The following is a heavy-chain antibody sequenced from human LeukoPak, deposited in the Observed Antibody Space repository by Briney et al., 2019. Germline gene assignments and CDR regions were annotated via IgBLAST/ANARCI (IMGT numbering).Heavy chain of an antibody. CDR2: ISRSSSYI. D-gene: IGHD5-18*01. Sequence: GESLRLSCAASGFTFSSYSMNWVRQAPGKGLEWVSSISRSSSYIYYADSVKGRFTISRDNAKNSLYLQMNSLRAEDTAVYDCARGGADTYYYYGMDVWGQGTTVTVSS. V-gene: IGHV3-21*01. J-gene: IGHJ6*02. CDR1: GFTFSSYS. CDR3: ARGGADTYYYYGMDV.